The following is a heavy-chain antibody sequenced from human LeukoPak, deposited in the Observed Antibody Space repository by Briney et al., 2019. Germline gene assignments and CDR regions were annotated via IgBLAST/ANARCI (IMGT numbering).Heavy chain of an antibody. CDR1: GFTFSNYA. V-gene: IGHV3-23*01. Sequence: GGSLRLSCAASGFTFSNYAMSWVRQAPGKGLEWVSTISGGGITTYYADSAKGRFTISRDNSKNTMFLQMNSLRADDTAVYYCPRQSYASGWNPFDYWARDSWSPSPQ. D-gene: IGHD6-19*01. J-gene: IGHJ4*02. CDR3: PRQSYASGWNPFDY. CDR2: ISGGGITT.